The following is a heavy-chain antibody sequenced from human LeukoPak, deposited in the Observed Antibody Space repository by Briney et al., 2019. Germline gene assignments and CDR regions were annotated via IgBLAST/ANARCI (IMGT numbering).Heavy chain of an antibody. CDR3: AKPRPLDSSSWSHGDY. CDR2: ISGSGDST. CDR1: GFTFSSYA. Sequence: GGSLRFSCAASGFTFSSYAMSWVRQAPGKGREWVSAISGSGDSTYYGDSVKGRFTISRDNSKNTLYLKMNSLRAEDTAVYSCAKPRPLDSSSWSHGDYWGQGTLVPVSS. J-gene: IGHJ4*02. V-gene: IGHV3-23*01. D-gene: IGHD6-13*01.